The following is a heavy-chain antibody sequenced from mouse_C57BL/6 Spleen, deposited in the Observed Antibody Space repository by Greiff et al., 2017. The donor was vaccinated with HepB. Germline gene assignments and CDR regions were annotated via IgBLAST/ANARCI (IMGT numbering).Heavy chain of an antibody. Sequence: VQLQQSGAGLVRPGASVTLSCKASGYTFTDYEMHWVKQTPVHGLEWIGAIDPETGGTAYNQKFKGKAILTADKSSSTAYMELRSLTSEDSAVYYCTRSDGSSLSYWYFDVWGTVTTVTVSS. V-gene: IGHV1-15*01. J-gene: IGHJ1*03. CDR3: TRSDGSSLSYWYFDV. CDR1: GYTFTDYE. CDR2: IDPETGGT. D-gene: IGHD1-1*01.